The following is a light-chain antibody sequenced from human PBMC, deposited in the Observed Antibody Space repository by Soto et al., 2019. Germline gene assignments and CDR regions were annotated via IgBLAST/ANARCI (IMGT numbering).Light chain of an antibody. CDR1: QSVSSY. V-gene: IGKV3-11*01. CDR3: QHRSNWPG. CDR2: DAS. J-gene: IGKJ4*02. Sequence: EIVLTQSPATLSLSPGERATLSCRASQSVSSYLAWYQQKPGQAPRLLIYDASSRATGIPARFRVSGSGTEFTLTISSLEPEDFAVYYCQHRSNWPGFGGGTKVEIK.